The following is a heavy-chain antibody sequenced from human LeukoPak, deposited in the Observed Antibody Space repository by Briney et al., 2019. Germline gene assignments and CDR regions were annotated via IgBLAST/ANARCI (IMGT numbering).Heavy chain of an antibody. CDR2: LDSDENT. J-gene: IGHJ5*02. D-gene: IGHD3-16*01. Sequence: SETLSLTCTVSGASISSSSYYWGWIRQTPGRGLEWIASLDSDENTYYNAALKGRVTISVDMSLNHFSLRLSSVTAADSGVYHCARQATEYVGGFWFDPWGQGTLVAVSS. V-gene: IGHV4-39*01. CDR3: ARQATEYVGGFWFDP. CDR1: GASISSSSYY.